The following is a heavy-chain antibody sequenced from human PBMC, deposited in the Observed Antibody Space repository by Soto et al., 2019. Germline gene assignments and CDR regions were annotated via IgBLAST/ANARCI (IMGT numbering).Heavy chain of an antibody. J-gene: IGHJ3*02. CDR1: GYTFTSYA. CDR2: INAGNGNT. V-gene: IGHV1-3*01. D-gene: IGHD3-22*01. Sequence: ASVKVSCKASGYTFTSYAMHWVRQAPGQRLEWMGWINAGNGNTKYSQKFQGRVTITRDTSASTAYMELSSLRSEDTAVYYCARGKGGYDAFDIWGQGTMVTVSS. CDR3: ARGKGGYDAFDI.